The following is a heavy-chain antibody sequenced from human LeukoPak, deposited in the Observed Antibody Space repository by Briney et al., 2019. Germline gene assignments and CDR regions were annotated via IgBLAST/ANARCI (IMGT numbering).Heavy chain of an antibody. V-gene: IGHV3-66*04. Sequence: GGSLRLSCAASGFTFSDYAMTWVRQAPGKGLEWVSVIYSGGSTYYADSVKGRFTISRDNSKNTLYLQMNSLRAKDTAVYYCARPSSYGDYRRSWYFDLWGRGTLVTVSS. CDR2: IYSGGST. CDR1: GFTFSDYA. D-gene: IGHD4-17*01. J-gene: IGHJ2*01. CDR3: ARPSSYGDYRRSWYFDL.